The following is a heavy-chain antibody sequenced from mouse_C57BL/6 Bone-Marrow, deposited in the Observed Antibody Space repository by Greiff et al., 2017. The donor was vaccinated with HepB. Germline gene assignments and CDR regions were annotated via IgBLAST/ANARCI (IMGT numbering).Heavy chain of an antibody. CDR3: TRGARFAY. CDR1: GFNIKDDY. CDR2: IDPENGDT. Sequence: EVKLMESGAELVRPGASVKLSCTASGFNIKDDYMHWVKQRPEQGLEWIGWIDPENGDTEYASKFQGKATITADTSSNTAYLQLSSLTSEDTAVYYCTRGARFAYWGQGTLVTVSA. V-gene: IGHV14-4*01. J-gene: IGHJ3*01.